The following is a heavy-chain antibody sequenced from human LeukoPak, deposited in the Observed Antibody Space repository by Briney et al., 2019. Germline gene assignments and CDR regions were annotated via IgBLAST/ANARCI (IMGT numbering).Heavy chain of an antibody. V-gene: IGHV3-66*02. J-gene: IGHJ4*02. CDR2: IYSGGST. Sequence: GGSVRLSCAASGFTVSSNYMSWVRQAPGKGLEWVSVIYSGGSTYYADSVKGRFTISRDNSKNTLYLQMNSLRAEDTAVYYCASLLKGCSSTSCYRSLDYWGQGTLVTVSS. CDR1: GFTVSSNY. D-gene: IGHD2-2*02. CDR3: ASLLKGCSSTSCYRSLDY.